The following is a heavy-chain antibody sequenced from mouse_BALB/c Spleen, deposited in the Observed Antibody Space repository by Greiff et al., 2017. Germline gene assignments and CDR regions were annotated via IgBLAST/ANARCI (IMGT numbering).Heavy chain of an antibody. D-gene: IGHD2-4*01. V-gene: IGHV5-12-2*01. CDR2: ISNGGGST. Sequence: EVMLVESGGGLVQPGGSLKLSCAASGFTFSSYTMSWVRQTPEKRLEWVAYISNGGGSTYYPDTVKGRFTISRDNAKNTLYLQMSSLKSEDTAMYYCARHLIYYDYGAYWGQGTLVTVSA. J-gene: IGHJ3*01. CDR3: ARHLIYYDYGAY. CDR1: GFTFSSYT.